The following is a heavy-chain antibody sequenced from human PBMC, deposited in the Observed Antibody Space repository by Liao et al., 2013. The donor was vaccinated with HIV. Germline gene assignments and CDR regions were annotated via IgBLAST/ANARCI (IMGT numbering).Heavy chain of an antibody. CDR1: GDSMSPYY. V-gene: IGHV4-59*01. J-gene: IGHJ2*01. CDR2: IYYSGST. D-gene: IGHD4-11*01. Sequence: QVQLQESGPGLVKPSETLALTCTVSGDSMSPYYWSWIRQTPGKGLEWIAYIYYSGSTTYNPSLKSRVTMSVDTSKNQFSLRLISLTPADTAVYYCARSTVDYSYFDLWGRGTLVTVSS. CDR3: ARSTVDYSYFDL.